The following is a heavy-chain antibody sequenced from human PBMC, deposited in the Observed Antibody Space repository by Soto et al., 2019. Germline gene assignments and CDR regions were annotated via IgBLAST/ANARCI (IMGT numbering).Heavy chain of an antibody. Sequence: EVQLVESGGGLVQPGRSLRLSCAASGFTFDDYAMHWVRQVPGKGLEWVSGINWNSVSIGYGDSVKGRFAISRDNAKNSLHLQMNSLSAEDTDFYYCVKDESINWYSGHFRHWGQGTLVTVSS. D-gene: IGHD6-13*01. CDR1: GFTFDDYA. V-gene: IGHV3-9*01. J-gene: IGHJ1*01. CDR3: VKDESINWYSGHFRH. CDR2: INWNSVSI.